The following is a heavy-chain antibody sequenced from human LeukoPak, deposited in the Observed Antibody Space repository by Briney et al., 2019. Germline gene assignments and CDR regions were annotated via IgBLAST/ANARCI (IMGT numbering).Heavy chain of an antibody. CDR2: IWYDESNE. J-gene: IGHJ6*03. Sequence: GGSLRLSCAASGFSFSSHGMHWVRQPPGKGLEWVAVIWYDESNEYYADSVKGRFTISRDNSKNTLYLQMNSLRAEDTAVYYCAKDTSILNGRGYYYYMDVWGKGTTVTVSS. D-gene: IGHD3-9*01. CDR3: AKDTSILNGRGYYYYMDV. V-gene: IGHV3-33*06. CDR1: GFSFSSHG.